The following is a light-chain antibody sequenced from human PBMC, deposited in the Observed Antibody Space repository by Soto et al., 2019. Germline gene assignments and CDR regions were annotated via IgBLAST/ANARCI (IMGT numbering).Light chain of an antibody. J-gene: IGKJ3*01. V-gene: IGKV3-15*01. CDR2: AAS. Sequence: EIVMTQSPATLSVSPGERATLSCRASQSVSGNLAWSQQKPGQAPRLLIYAASTRATGIPARFSGSGSGTDFTLAISSLQAEDFAVYYCQQNNNWPSITFGPGTKVDIK. CDR3: QQNNNWPSIT. CDR1: QSVSGN.